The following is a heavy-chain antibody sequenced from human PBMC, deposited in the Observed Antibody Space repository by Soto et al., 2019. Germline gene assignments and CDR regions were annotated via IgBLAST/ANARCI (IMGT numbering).Heavy chain of an antibody. J-gene: IGHJ4*02. Sequence: SETLSLTCAVSGYSISSGYYWGWIRQPPGKGLEWIGSIYHSGSTYYNPSLKSRVTISVDTSKNQFSLKLSSVTAADTAVYYCASVRARYYGSSGYCDYWGQGTLVTVSS. CDR3: ASVRARYYGSSGYCDY. V-gene: IGHV4-38-2*01. CDR2: IYHSGST. D-gene: IGHD3-22*01. CDR1: GYSISSGYY.